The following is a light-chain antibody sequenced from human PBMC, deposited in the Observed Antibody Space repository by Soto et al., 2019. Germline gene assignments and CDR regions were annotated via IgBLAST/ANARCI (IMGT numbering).Light chain of an antibody. V-gene: IGKV3-20*01. J-gene: IGKJ1*01. CDR1: QTVISNY. Sequence: EIVLTQSPVTLSLSPGERATLSCRASQTVISNYLAWYQQKPGQAPRLLIYGASTRATGIPDRFSGSGSGTDFTLTISRLEPEDFAVYYCQQYGSSPQTFGQGTKVDIK. CDR3: QQYGSSPQT. CDR2: GAS.